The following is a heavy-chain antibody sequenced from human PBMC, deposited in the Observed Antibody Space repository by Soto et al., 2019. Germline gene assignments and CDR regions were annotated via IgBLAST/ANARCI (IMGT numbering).Heavy chain of an antibody. V-gene: IGHV4-30-2*01. CDR1: GGSISSDGYS. J-gene: IGHJ6*02. CDR3: AREGASRADGMDV. Sequence: SETLSLTCAVSGGSISSDGYSWSWIRQPPGKGLEYIGYINHSGSTNYNPSLKSRVTISVDTSKNQFSLKLSSVTAADTAVYYCAREGASRADGMDVWGQGTTVTVSS. D-gene: IGHD1-26*01. CDR2: INHSGST.